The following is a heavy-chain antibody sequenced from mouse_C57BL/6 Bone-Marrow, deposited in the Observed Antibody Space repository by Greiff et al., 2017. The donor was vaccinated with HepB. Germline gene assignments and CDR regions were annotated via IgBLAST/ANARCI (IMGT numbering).Heavy chain of an antibody. CDR1: GYTFTEYT. J-gene: IGHJ1*03. Sequence: QVQLKQSGAELVKPGASVKMSCKASGYTFTEYTIHWVKQRSGQGLEWIGWFYPGSGSIKYNEKFKDKATLTADKSSSTVYMELSRLTSEDSAVYFCARHEGDHGSSYGYFDVWGTGTTVTVSS. V-gene: IGHV1-62-2*01. CDR2: FYPGSGSI. CDR3: ARHEGDHGSSYGYFDV. D-gene: IGHD1-1*01.